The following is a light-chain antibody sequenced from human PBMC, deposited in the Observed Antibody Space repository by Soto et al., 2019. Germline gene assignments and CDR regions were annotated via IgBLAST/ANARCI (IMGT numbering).Light chain of an antibody. V-gene: IGKV1-17*01. J-gene: IGKJ1*01. Sequence: IQMTQSPSSLSASVGDRVTITCRASQGITNDLGWYQQKPGTAPKLLIYHASTLESGVPSRFSGSGSGTEFTLTISSLQPDDFATYHCQQYMSYSFGQGTKVDIK. CDR3: QQYMSYS. CDR1: QGITND. CDR2: HAS.